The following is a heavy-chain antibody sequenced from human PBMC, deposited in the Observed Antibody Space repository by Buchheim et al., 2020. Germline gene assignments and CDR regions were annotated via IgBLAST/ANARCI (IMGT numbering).Heavy chain of an antibody. Sequence: QVQLQESGPGLVKPSGTLSLTCDVSGGSISSNYWWSWVRQPPGMGLEWIGEIYHSGSTNYNPSLKSRVPISVDTSKNQFSLKLTSVTAADTAVYYCARIPYYYYYGLDVWGQGTT. CDR3: ARIPYYYYYGLDV. V-gene: IGHV4-4*02. J-gene: IGHJ6*02. D-gene: IGHD2-21*01. CDR2: IYHSGST. CDR1: GGSISSNYW.